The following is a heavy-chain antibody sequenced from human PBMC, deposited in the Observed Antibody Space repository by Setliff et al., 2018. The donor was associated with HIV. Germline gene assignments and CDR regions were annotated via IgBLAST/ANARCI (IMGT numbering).Heavy chain of an antibody. J-gene: IGHJ4*02. CDR3: ARGYTSGYLDY. V-gene: IGHV4-38-2*02. CDR1: DYAFSAGYL. CDR2: IHHSGSS. D-gene: IGHD6-19*01. Sequence: SETLSLTCSVSDYAFSAGYLWGWFRQPPGKGPEWIASIHHSGSSYYMPSLRSRVTISLNTSKNQFSLNLGSVTAADTAVYYCARGYTSGYLDYWGQGTLVTVSS.